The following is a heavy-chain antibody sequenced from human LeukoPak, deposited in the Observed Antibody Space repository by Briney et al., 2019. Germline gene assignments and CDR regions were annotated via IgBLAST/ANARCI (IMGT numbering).Heavy chain of an antibody. CDR2: ISHDGSNK. J-gene: IGHJ4*02. D-gene: IGHD1-26*01. CDR3: ARGLVSGTYLEYFDS. Sequence: GGTLRLSSAASGFTFISYSVHWVRQAPGKGLEWVAVISHDGSNKYYADSVKGRFTISRDNLKKMLYLQMNSLRAEDTAVYYCARGLVSGTYLEYFDSWGQGTLVTVSS. V-gene: IGHV3-30*04. CDR1: GFTFISYS.